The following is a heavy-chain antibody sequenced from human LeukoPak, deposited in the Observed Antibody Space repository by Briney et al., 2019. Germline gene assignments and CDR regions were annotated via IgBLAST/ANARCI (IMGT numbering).Heavy chain of an antibody. V-gene: IGHV3-48*04. Sequence: GGSLRLSCAASGFTFSSYSMNWVRQAPGKGLEWVSYISSSSTIYYADSVKGRFTISRDNAKNSLYLQMNSLRAEDTALYYCARSHASIVGATRGTFDYWGQGTLVTVSS. D-gene: IGHD1-26*01. CDR3: ARSHASIVGATRGTFDY. CDR2: ISSSSTI. J-gene: IGHJ4*02. CDR1: GFTFSSYS.